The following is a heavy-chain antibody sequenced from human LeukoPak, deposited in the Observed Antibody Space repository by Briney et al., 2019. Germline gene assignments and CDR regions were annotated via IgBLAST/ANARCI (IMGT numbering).Heavy chain of an antibody. CDR1: GFTFTTNW. Sequence: GGSLRLSCAASGFTFTTNWMSWVRQTPGKGLEWVANIKEDGSKIYYVDSVRGRFTISRDNAKNSLYLQMNSLRAEDTALYYCARESTVAGTIFDFWGQGTLVTVSS. J-gene: IGHJ4*02. CDR2: IKEDGSKI. D-gene: IGHD6-19*01. V-gene: IGHV3-7*04. CDR3: ARESTVAGTIFDF.